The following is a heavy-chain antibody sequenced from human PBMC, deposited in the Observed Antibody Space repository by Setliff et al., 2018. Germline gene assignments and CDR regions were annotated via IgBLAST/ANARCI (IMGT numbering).Heavy chain of an antibody. CDR3: ARPIAAAQPYYYYYMDV. CDR2: ISYDGSNK. V-gene: IGHV3-30*03. CDR1: GGSISSSSYY. J-gene: IGHJ6*03. Sequence: LSLTCTVSGGSISSSSYYWGWVRQAPGKGLEWVAVISYDGSNKYYADSVKGRFTISRDNSKNTLYLQMNSLRAEDTAVYYCARPIAAAQPYYYYYMDVWGKGTTVTVSS. D-gene: IGHD6-13*01.